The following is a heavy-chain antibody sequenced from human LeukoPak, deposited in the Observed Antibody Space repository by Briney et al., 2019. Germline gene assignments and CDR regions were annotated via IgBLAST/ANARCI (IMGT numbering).Heavy chain of an antibody. J-gene: IGHJ4*02. V-gene: IGHV3-64*01. CDR1: GFTFSSYT. CDR3: ARVASSGTYGDY. Sequence: PGGSLSPSCAPSGFTFSSYTMHWVRQAPGKGLEYVSAISNNGGTTYYANSVKGRFTISRDNSKNTLYLQMGSLRVEDMAVYYCARVASSGTYGDYWGQGTLVTVSS. D-gene: IGHD1-26*01. CDR2: ISNNGGTT.